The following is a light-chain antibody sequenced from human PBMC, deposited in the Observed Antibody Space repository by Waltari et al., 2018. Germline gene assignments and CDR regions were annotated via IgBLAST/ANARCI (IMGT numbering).Light chain of an antibody. J-gene: IGLJ2*01. CDR1: SSNIGSGH. CDR3: GTWDTNLRAGV. CDR2: YNT. V-gene: IGLV1-51*01. Sequence: QSVLTQPPSVSATPGQKVTLSCSGSSSNIGSGHVSLSQQLPATASKLLLYYNTGRHSWIPDLFYGSKSGTSATLDISGLQTGDEADYYCGTWDTNLRAGVFGGGTKLTVL.